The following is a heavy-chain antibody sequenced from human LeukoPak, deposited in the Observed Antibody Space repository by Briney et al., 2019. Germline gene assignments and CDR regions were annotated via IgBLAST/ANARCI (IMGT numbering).Heavy chain of an antibody. CDR2: ISSSGTYT. D-gene: IGHD3-9*01. J-gene: IGHJ4*02. CDR1: GFTFSDYY. Sequence: GGSRRLSCATSGFTFSDYYMSWIRQAPGKGLEWVSYISSSGTYTNSADSVKGRFTISRDYPKNSLYLQMSSLRAEDTAVYYCARQGGDILTGYLDYWGQGTLVTVSS. CDR3: ARQGGDILTGYLDY. V-gene: IGHV3-11*03.